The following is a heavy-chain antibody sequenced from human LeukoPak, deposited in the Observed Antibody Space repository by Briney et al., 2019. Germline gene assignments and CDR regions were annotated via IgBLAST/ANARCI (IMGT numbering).Heavy chain of an antibody. CDR2: IGSSSSYI. V-gene: IGHV3-21*01. CDR1: GSTFSSYS. J-gene: IGHJ4*02. Sequence: GGSLRLSCAASGSTFSSYSMNWVRQAPGKGLEWVSSIGSSSSYIYYADSVKGRFTISRDNAKNSLYLQMNSLRAEDTAVYYCARGYGDYPGDYWGQGTLVTVSS. CDR3: ARGYGDYPGDY. D-gene: IGHD4-17*01.